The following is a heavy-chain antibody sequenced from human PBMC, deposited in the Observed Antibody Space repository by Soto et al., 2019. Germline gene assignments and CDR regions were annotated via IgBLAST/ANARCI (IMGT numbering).Heavy chain of an antibody. D-gene: IGHD3-16*02. V-gene: IGHV1-2*04. J-gene: IGHJ4*02. CDR1: GYTFTGYY. CDR2: INPNSGGT. Sequence: ASVKVSCKASGYTFTGYYMHWVRQDPGQGLEWMGWINPNSGGTNYAQKFQGWVTMTRDTSISTAYMELSRLRSDDTAVYYCARGHYDYIWGSYRGFDYWGQGTLVTVSS. CDR3: ARGHYDYIWGSYRGFDY.